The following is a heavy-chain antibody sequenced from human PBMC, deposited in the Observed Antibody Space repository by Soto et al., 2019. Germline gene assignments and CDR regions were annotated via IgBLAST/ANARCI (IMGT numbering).Heavy chain of an antibody. V-gene: IGHV4-59*01. CDR1: GDSISSYY. CDR3: ATMSIAASLDF. D-gene: IGHD6-6*01. CDR2: IYDSGST. J-gene: IGHJ4*02. Sequence: SETLSLTCTVSGDSISSYYWSWIRQPPGKGLEWIGYIYDSGSTNYNPSLESRVTISVDTSKSQFSLKLNSVTPADTAVYCCATMSIAASLDFWGQGTLVTVSS.